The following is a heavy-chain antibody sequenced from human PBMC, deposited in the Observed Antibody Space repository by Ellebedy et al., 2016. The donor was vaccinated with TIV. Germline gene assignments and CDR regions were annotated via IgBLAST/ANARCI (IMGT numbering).Heavy chain of an antibody. CDR3: ARDGRSPYSSGVDY. CDR1: GFTFSDYY. D-gene: IGHD6-19*01. Sequence: GGSLRLSCAASGFTFSDYYMSWIRQAPGKGLEWFSSISSSGSTIYYAYSVKGRFTISRDNAKNSLYLQMNSLRAEDTAVYYCARDGRSPYSSGVDYWGQGTLVTVSS. J-gene: IGHJ4*02. CDR2: ISSSGSTI. V-gene: IGHV3-11*04.